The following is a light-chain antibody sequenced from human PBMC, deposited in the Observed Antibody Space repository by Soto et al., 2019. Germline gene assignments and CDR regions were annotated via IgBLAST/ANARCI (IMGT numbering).Light chain of an antibody. CDR3: QQYDRSPSWT. CDR2: GTS. Sequence: EIVLTQSPGTLSLSPGERATLSCRASQSVTSSYLAWYQQIPGQAPRLLIYGTSNRATGIPDRFSGSGSGTDFTLNISRLESEDFEVYYCQQYDRSPSWTFGQGTWVE. J-gene: IGKJ1*01. V-gene: IGKV3-20*01. CDR1: QSVTSSY.